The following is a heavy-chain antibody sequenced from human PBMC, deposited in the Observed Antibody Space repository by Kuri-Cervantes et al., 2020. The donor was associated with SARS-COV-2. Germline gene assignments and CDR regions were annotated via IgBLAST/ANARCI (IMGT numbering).Heavy chain of an antibody. CDR2: INPNSGGT. CDR3: ARVRYIVGATETYYFDY. Sequence: GSVKVSCKASGYTFTGYYMHWVRQAPGQGLEWMGWINPNSGGTNYAQKYQGRVTMTRDTSISTAYIALSRLRSDDTAVYYCARVRYIVGATETYYFDYWGQGTLVTVSS. V-gene: IGHV1-2*02. J-gene: IGHJ4*02. D-gene: IGHD1-26*01. CDR1: GYTFTGYY.